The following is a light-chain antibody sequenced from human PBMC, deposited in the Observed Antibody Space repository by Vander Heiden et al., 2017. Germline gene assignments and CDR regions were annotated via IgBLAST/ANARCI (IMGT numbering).Light chain of an antibody. CDR2: DAS. CDR3: QQYDNLFLFT. V-gene: IGKV1-33*01. CDR1: QDISNY. Sequence: DIQMTQSPSSLSASVGDRVTITCQASQDISNYLNWYQQKPGKAPKLLIYDASNLETGVPSRFSGSGSGTDFTFTISSLQPEDIATYYCQQYDNLFLFTFGPRTKVDIK. J-gene: IGKJ3*01.